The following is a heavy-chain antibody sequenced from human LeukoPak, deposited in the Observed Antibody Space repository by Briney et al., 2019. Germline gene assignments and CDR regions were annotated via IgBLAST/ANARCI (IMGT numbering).Heavy chain of an antibody. J-gene: IGHJ6*02. V-gene: IGHV1-69*04. D-gene: IGHD6-19*01. CDR1: GGTFSSYA. CDR2: IIPILGIA. Sequence: ASVKVSCKASGGTFSSYAISWVRQAPGQGLEWKGRIIPILGIANYAQKFQGRVTITADKSTSTAYMELSSLRSEDTAVYYCARVAVAGIGLQSAYYYYYGMDVWGQGTTVTVSS. CDR3: ARVAVAGIGLQSAYYYYYGMDV.